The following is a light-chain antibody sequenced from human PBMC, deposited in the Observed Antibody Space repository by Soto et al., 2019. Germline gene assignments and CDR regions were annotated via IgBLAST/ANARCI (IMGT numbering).Light chain of an antibody. CDR3: QQRSNWPGT. CDR1: QSVSSY. V-gene: IGKV3-11*01. J-gene: IGKJ5*01. Sequence: VFTQSPATLSLSPGERATLSCRASQSVSSYLAWYQQKPGQAPRLLIYDASNRATGIPARFSGSGSGTDFTLTISSLEPEDFAVYYCQQRSNWPGTFGQGTRLEIK. CDR2: DAS.